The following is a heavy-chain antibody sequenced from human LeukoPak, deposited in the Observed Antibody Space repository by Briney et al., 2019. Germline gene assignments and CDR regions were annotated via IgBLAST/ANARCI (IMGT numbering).Heavy chain of an antibody. CDR2: MNPNSGDT. D-gene: IGHD3-22*01. CDR3: ARGLGTYDSSELTWPMISF. Sequence: ASVKVSCKASGYTFTNYEINWVRQATGQGLAWMGWMNPNSGDTAYAQKFQGRITMTRSTSISTAYMELSSLRSEDTAVYYCARGLGTYDSSELTWPMISFWGQGTVVTVSS. V-gene: IGHV1-8*01. J-gene: IGHJ4*02. CDR1: GYTFTNYE.